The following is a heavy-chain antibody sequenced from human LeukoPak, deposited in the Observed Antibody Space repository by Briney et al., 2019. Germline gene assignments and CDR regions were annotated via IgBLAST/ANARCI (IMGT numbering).Heavy chain of an antibody. Sequence: GRSLRLSCAASGFTFDDYAMHWVRQAPGKGLEWVSGISWNSGSIGYADSVKGRFTISRDNAKNSLYLQMNSLRAEDTALYYCAKDLLPHCDRPGAFDIWGQGTMVTVSS. CDR2: ISWNSGSI. J-gene: IGHJ3*02. D-gene: IGHD3-22*01. V-gene: IGHV3-9*01. CDR1: GFTFDDYA. CDR3: AKDLLPHCDRPGAFDI.